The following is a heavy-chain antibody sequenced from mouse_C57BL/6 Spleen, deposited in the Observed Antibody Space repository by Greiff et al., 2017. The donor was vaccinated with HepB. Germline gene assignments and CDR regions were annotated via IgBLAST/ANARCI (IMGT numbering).Heavy chain of an antibody. CDR1: GFTFSDYG. V-gene: IGHV5-15*01. D-gene: IGHD2-1*01. CDR3: ARHYGNYGYAMDY. CDR2: ISNLAYSI. Sequence: EVKLQESGGGLVQPGGSLKLSCAASGFTFSDYGMAWVRQAPRKGPEWVAFISNLAYSIYYADTVTGRFTISRENAKNTLYLELSSLRSEDTAMYYCARHYGNYGYAMDYWGQGTSVTVSS. J-gene: IGHJ4*01.